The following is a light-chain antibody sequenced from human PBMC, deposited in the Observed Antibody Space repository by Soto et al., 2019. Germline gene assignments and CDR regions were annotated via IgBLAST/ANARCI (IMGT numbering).Light chain of an antibody. J-gene: IGLJ2*01. CDR3: AAWDDSLNAVV. CDR2: SNN. Sequence: QSVLTQPPSASGTPGQRVTISCSGSSSNIGSNTVNWYQQLPGTAPKLLIYSNNQRPSGVPDRFSGSKSDTSASLATSGLQSEDEADYYCAAWDDSLNAVVFGGGTKLTVL. CDR1: SSNIGSNT. V-gene: IGLV1-44*01.